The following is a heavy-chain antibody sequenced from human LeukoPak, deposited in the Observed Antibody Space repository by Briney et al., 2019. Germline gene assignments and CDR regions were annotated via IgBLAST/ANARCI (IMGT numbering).Heavy chain of an antibody. Sequence: SETLTLTCTVSGGSIHSYYWTWIRQPPGTGLESIGYIYYNGNTNYNPSLKSRVAMSVDTSKNQFSLTVRSVNAADTAIYYCARGSGRYYDLWGQGTLATVSS. CDR3: ARGSGRYYDL. V-gene: IGHV4-59*01. J-gene: IGHJ4*02. D-gene: IGHD3-10*01. CDR1: GGSIHSYY. CDR2: IYYNGNT.